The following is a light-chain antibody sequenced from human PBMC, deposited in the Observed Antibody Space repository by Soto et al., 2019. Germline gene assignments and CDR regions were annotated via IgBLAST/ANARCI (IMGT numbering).Light chain of an antibody. Sequence: QSALTQPASVSGSPGQSITISCTGTSSDVGNYNYVSWYQETPGKAPRLIIYQVTNRPSGVSNRFSGSKSGNTASLTISGLQAEDEADYYCASYTSSSTSVIFGRGTKLTVL. CDR1: SSDVGNYNY. CDR2: QVT. CDR3: ASYTSSSTSVI. J-gene: IGLJ2*01. V-gene: IGLV2-14*01.